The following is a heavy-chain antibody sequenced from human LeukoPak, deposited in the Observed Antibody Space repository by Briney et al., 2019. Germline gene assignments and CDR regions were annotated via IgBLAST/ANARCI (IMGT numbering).Heavy chain of an antibody. V-gene: IGHV1-69*13. CDR2: IIPIFGTA. Sequence: GASVKVSCKASGYTFTSYAISWVRQAPGQGLEWMGGIIPIFGTANYAQKFQGRVTITADESTSTAYMELSSLRSEDTAVYYCARRAVDNSYYYYMDVWGKGTTVTVSS. J-gene: IGHJ6*03. D-gene: IGHD6-19*01. CDR1: GYTFTSYA. CDR3: ARRAVDNSYYYYMDV.